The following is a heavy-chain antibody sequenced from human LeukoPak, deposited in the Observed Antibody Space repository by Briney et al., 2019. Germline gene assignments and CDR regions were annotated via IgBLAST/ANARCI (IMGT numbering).Heavy chain of an antibody. CDR2: SNDSGGT. J-gene: IGHJ4*02. CDR3: ARVGWIRGYFDY. Sequence: SETLSLTCAVYGGTFSGYYWSWIRQPPGKRLEWVGESNDSGGTNYNPSLKSRVTISADKSKNQVSLKLTSVTAADTAVYYCARVGWIRGYFDYWGQGTLVTVSS. CDR1: GGTFSGYY. V-gene: IGHV4-34*01. D-gene: IGHD5-18*01.